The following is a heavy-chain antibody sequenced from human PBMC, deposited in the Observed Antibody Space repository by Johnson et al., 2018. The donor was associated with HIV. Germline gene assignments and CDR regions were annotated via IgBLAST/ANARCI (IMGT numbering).Heavy chain of an antibody. CDR1: GFTFSSYW. Sequence: QVQLVESGGGLVQPGGSLRLSCAASGFTFSSYWMSWVRQAPGKGLEWVAVISYDGSNKYYADSVKGRFTISRDNSKNTLYLQMNSLRAEDTAVYFCARGPIADDAFDIWGQGTMVTVSS. V-gene: IGHV3-30*03. CDR2: ISYDGSNK. D-gene: IGHD3-16*02. CDR3: ARGPIADDAFDI. J-gene: IGHJ3*02.